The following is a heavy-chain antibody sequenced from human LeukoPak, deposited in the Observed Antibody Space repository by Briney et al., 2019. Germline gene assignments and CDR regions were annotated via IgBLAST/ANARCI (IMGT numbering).Heavy chain of an antibody. CDR2: IYSGGST. Sequence: GGSLRLSCAASGFTLSSNYMSWVRQAPGKGLEWVSVIYSGGSTYYADAVTGRFTISRDNFKNTLYLQMNSLRAEDTAVYYCATVAPWIGDWYFDLWGRGTLVTVSS. CDR1: GFTLSSNY. J-gene: IGHJ2*01. V-gene: IGHV3-53*01. CDR3: ATVAPWIGDWYFDL. D-gene: IGHD5-12*01.